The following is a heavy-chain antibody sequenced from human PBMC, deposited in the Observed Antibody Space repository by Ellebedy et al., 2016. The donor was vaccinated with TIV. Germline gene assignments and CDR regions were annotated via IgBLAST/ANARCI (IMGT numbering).Heavy chain of an antibody. V-gene: IGHV3-23*01. J-gene: IGHJ4*02. CDR3: ANVGATYAY. Sequence: GGSLRLSXAASGFAFSGYAMSWVRQAPGKGLEWVSSISYSSDITHYADSVKGRFTISRDNSKNTLYLQMNSLRAEDTAVYYCANVGATYAYWGQGTLVTVSS. CDR2: ISYSSDIT. D-gene: IGHD1-26*01. CDR1: GFAFSGYA.